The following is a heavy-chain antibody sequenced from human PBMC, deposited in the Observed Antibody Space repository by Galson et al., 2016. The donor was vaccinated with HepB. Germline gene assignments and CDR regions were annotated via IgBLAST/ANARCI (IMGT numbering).Heavy chain of an antibody. Sequence: SLRLSCAASGFTFSSYAMSWVRQAPGKGLGWVSAISGSGGSTYYADSVKGRFTISRDNSKNTLYLQMNSLRAEDTAVYYCAKHRDGGGLRVWVWAFGEFDYWGQGTLVTVSS. CDR3: AKHRDGGGLRVWVWAFGEFDY. J-gene: IGHJ4*02. D-gene: IGHD3-16*01. CDR2: ISGSGGST. V-gene: IGHV3-23*01. CDR1: GFTFSSYA.